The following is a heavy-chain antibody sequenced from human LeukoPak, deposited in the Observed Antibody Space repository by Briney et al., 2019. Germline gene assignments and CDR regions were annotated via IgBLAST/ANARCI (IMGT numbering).Heavy chain of an antibody. Sequence: GSLRLSCAASGFTFSSNWMHWVRQAPGKGLVWVSRINPDGSSTSYADSVRDRFTISRDNAKNTLYLQMNSLRAEDTAVYYCARMRDDYWGQGTLVIVSS. CDR1: GFTFSSNW. CDR3: ARMRDDY. CDR2: INPDGSST. J-gene: IGHJ4*02. V-gene: IGHV3-74*01.